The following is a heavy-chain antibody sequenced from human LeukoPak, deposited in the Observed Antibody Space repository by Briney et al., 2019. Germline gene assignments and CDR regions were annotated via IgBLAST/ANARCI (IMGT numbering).Heavy chain of an antibody. CDR1: GFTFSSYA. J-gene: IGHJ4*02. D-gene: IGHD3-22*01. CDR2: ISYDGSNK. Sequence: GRSLRLSCAASGFTFSSYAMHWVRHAPGKGLEGVAVISYDGSNKYYADSVKGRFPSSRYNSKNTLYLQMKGLRAEDTAVYYCARDYYDSSGCSKHWGQGKVVMVSS. CDR3: ARDYYDSSGCSKH. V-gene: IGHV3-30*04.